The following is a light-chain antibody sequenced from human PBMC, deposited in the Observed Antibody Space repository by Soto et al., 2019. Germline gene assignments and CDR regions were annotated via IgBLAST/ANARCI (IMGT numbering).Light chain of an antibody. V-gene: IGLV7-43*01. CDR1: TGAVTSGYY. Sequence: QAVVTQESSLTVSPGGTVTLTCASSTGAVTSGYYPNWFQQKPGQAPRALIYSTTNRHSWTPARFSGSLLGGKSALPLSGVRPKDEAEYYCLLYWGDAHIGVFAGGTKLTL. J-gene: IGLJ2*01. CDR3: LLYWGDAHIGV. CDR2: STT.